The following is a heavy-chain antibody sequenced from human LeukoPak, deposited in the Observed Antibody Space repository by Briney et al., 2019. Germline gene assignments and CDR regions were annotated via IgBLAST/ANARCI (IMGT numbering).Heavy chain of an antibody. CDR2: INHSGST. Sequence: SETLSLTCAVYGGSFSGYYWSWIRQPPGKGLEWIGEINHSGSTNYNPSLKSRVTISVDTSKNQFSLKLSSVTAADTAVYYCARGASVYGSGSYYRDYWGQGTLVTVSS. D-gene: IGHD3-10*01. V-gene: IGHV4-34*01. CDR3: ARGASVYGSGSYYRDY. J-gene: IGHJ4*02. CDR1: GGSFSGYY.